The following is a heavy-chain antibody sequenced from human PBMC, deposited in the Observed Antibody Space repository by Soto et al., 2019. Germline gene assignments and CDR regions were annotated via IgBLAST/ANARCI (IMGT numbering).Heavy chain of an antibody. J-gene: IGHJ3*02. V-gene: IGHV4-59*08. D-gene: IGHD7-27*01. CDR3: ARRPPSVWALDI. CDR1: GGSINAYY. CDR2: IRYSGNT. Sequence: QVQLQKSGPGLVMPSGTLSLICSVSGGSINAYYWAWIRQPPGRGMEWIGYIRYSGNTNYNRSLHNRVSSSVATSKNQFALMRTSVTATDTANYYCARRPPSVWALDIWGQGTKVTVSS.